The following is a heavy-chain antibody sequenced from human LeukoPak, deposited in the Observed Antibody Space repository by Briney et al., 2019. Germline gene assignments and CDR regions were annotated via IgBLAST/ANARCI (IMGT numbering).Heavy chain of an antibody. CDR3: AKDPDSSGYYH. J-gene: IGHJ5*02. V-gene: IGHV3-74*01. CDR1: GFTFSTYW. CDR2: LNSDGSIT. D-gene: IGHD3-22*01. Sequence: PGGSLRLSCAASGFTFSTYWMHWVRQAPGKGLVWVSGLNSDGSITGYVDSVKGRFTISRDNSKNTLYLQMNSLRAEDTAVYYCAKDPDSSGYYHWGQGTLVTVSS.